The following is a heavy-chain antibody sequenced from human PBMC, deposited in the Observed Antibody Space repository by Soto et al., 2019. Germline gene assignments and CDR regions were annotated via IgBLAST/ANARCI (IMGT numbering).Heavy chain of an antibody. CDR3: TRVATAVPS. Sequence: SETLSLTCNVSNGSLIFYYWSWIRQPPGKELEWIGNIYYRGTTNYNPSLQGRVTMSIDTSKNQFSLMLTSVTAADTAVYYCTRVATAVPSWGRGVLVTVSS. D-gene: IGHD5-18*01. J-gene: IGHJ5*02. CDR2: IYYRGTT. CDR1: NGSLIFYY. V-gene: IGHV4-59*12.